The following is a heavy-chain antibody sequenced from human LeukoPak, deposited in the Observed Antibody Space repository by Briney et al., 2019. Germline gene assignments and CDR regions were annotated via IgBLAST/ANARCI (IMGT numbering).Heavy chain of an antibody. Sequence: ASVKVSCKASGYTFTGYYMHWVRQAPGQGLEWMGWINPNSGGTNYAQKFQGRVTMTRDTSISTAYMELSRLRSDDTAVYYCARDLPYDSSGYLGPVWGQGTLVTVSS. CDR2: INPNSGGT. CDR3: ARDLPYDSSGYLGPV. CDR1: GYTFTGYY. V-gene: IGHV1-2*02. D-gene: IGHD3-22*01. J-gene: IGHJ4*02.